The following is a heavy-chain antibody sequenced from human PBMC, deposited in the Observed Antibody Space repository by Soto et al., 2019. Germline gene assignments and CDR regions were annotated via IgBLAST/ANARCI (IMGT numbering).Heavy chain of an antibody. J-gene: IGHJ5*02. CDR1: GYTFTSYR. CDR3: ARNSKRNHPSRFWFDP. Sequence: GASVKFSCKASGYTFTSYRISWVRQAPGQGLEWMGWISAYNGNTNYAQKLQGRVTMTTDTSTSTAYMELRSLRSDDTAVYYCARNSKRNHPSRFWFDPWGQGTLVTVSS. D-gene: IGHD3-22*01. CDR2: ISAYNGNT. V-gene: IGHV1-18*01.